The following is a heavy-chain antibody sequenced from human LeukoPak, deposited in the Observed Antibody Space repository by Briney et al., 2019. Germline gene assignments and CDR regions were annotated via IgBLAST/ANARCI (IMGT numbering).Heavy chain of an antibody. Sequence: ASVKVSCKASGYTFTSYDINWVRQATGQGLEWMRWMNPNSGNTGYAQKFQGRVTMTRNTSISTAYMELSSLRSEDTAVYYCARGPYYYGSGMTDYWGQGTLVTVSS. CDR1: GYTFTSYD. CDR3: ARGPYYYGSGMTDY. CDR2: MNPNSGNT. D-gene: IGHD3-10*01. J-gene: IGHJ4*02. V-gene: IGHV1-8*01.